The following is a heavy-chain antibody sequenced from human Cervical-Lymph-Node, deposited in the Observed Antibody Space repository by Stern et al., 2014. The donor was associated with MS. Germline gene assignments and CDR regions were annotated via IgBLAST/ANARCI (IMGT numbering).Heavy chain of an antibody. Sequence: QITLKESGPTLGKPTQTLTLTCTFSGFSLSTSGVGVGWIRQPPGKALGWLALIYWDDDKRYSPSLKSRLTITKDPSKNQVVLTMTNMDPVDTAPYYCAHRRSRYGDYPFDYWGQGTLVTVSS. V-gene: IGHV2-5*02. CDR1: GFSLSTSGVG. D-gene: IGHD4-17*01. CDR3: AHRRSRYGDYPFDY. CDR2: IYWDDDK. J-gene: IGHJ4*02.